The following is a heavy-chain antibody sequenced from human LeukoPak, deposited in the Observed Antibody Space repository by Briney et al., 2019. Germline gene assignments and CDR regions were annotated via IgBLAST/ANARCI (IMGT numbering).Heavy chain of an antibody. CDR3: ARDCRATSCFSLDY. V-gene: IGHV3-21*01. Sequence: AGGSLRLSCAASGFTFSSYSMNWVRQAPGKGLEWVSSISSSSSYIYYADSVKGRFTISRDNAKNPLYLQVNSLRAEDTAVYYCARDCRATSCFSLDYWGQGTLVTVSS. D-gene: IGHD1-26*01. CDR1: GFTFSSYS. J-gene: IGHJ4*02. CDR2: ISSSSSYI.